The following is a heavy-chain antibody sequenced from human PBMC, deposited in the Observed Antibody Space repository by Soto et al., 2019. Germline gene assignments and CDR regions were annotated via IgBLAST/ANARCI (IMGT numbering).Heavy chain of an antibody. CDR3: AGAWKFLRYYFDY. CDR1: GFTFSDXS. Sequence: LXLXCAAYGFTFSDXSMSWISQAPGKGLECVSYISSSGSTIYYADSVKGRFTISRDNAKKSLYLQMNSLRAEDTAVYYCAGAWKFLRYYFDYWGQGTLVTVS. V-gene: IGHV3-11*01. J-gene: IGHJ4*02. D-gene: IGHD1-1*01. CDR2: ISSSGSTI.